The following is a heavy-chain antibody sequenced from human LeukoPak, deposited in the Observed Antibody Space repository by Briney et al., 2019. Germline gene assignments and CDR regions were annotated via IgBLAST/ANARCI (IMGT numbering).Heavy chain of an antibody. CDR2: IYYSGST. CDR1: GGSISSGDYY. J-gene: IGHJ4*02. CDR3: ARQQRDALFGVVMGFGFDY. D-gene: IGHD3-3*01. V-gene: IGHV4-30-4*01. Sequence: SGTLSLTCAVSGGSISSGDYYWSWIRQPPGKGLEWIGYIYYSGSTNYNPSLKSRVTISVDTSKNQFSLKLSSVTAADTAVYYCARQQRDALFGVVMGFGFDYWGQGILVTVSS.